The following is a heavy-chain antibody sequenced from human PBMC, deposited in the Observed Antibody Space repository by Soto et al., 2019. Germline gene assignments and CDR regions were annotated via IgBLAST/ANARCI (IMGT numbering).Heavy chain of an antibody. D-gene: IGHD6-6*01. V-gene: IGHV3-48*02. CDR3: ARGGAARPDY. CDR1: GFTFSNYG. Sequence: EVQLVESGGGLVQPGRSLRLSCAASGFTFSNYGMNWVRQAPGKRLAWVSYIGSRISTIEYADSVKGRFTISRDNAKNSLYLQMSSLRDEDTAVYYCARGGAARPDYWGQGTLVTVSS. J-gene: IGHJ4*02. CDR2: IGSRISTI.